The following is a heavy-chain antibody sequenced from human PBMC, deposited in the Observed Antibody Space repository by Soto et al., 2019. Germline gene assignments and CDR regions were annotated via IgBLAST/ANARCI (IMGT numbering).Heavy chain of an antibody. Sequence: SETLSLTCAVSGGSISSGGYSWSWIRQPPGKGLEWIGYINHSGSTYYNPSLKSRVTISVDTSKNQFSLKLTSVTAADTAVYYCARGKITGLFDYWGQGTLVTVSS. D-gene: IGHD2-8*02. CDR2: INHSGST. V-gene: IGHV4-30-2*01. CDR1: GGSISSGGYS. CDR3: ARGKITGLFDY. J-gene: IGHJ4*02.